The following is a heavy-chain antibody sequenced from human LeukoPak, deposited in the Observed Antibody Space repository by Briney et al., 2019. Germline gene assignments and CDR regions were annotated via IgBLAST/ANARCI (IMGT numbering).Heavy chain of an antibody. CDR2: ISGSGDRT. D-gene: IGHD3-22*01. CDR3: AKENYHTMTLVVTNFDY. Sequence: PGGSLRLSCAASGFTFSSYGMGWVRQAPGKGLEWVSAISGSGDRTYYADSVKGRFTISRDGSKNALYLQMNSLRAEDTAVYYCAKENYHTMTLVVTNFDYWGQGTLVTVSS. J-gene: IGHJ4*02. CDR1: GFTFSSYG. V-gene: IGHV3-23*01.